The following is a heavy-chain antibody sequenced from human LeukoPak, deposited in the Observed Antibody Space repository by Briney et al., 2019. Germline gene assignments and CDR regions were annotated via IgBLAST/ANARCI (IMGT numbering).Heavy chain of an antibody. CDR3: ARAGRGSYNSAFDY. J-gene: IGHJ4*02. Sequence: GASVKVSCKASGYTFISYAITWVRQAPGQGLEWMGWINPNSGGTNYAQKFQGRVTMTRDTSISTAYMELSRLRSGDTAVYYCARAGRGSYNSAFDYWGQGTLVTVSS. D-gene: IGHD1-26*01. V-gene: IGHV1-2*02. CDR1: GYTFISYA. CDR2: INPNSGGT.